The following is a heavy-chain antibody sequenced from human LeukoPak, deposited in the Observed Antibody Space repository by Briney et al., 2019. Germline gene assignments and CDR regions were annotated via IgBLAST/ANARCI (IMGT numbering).Heavy chain of an antibody. D-gene: IGHD2-15*01. CDR1: GGTFSSYA. Sequence: SVKVSCKASGGTFSSYAISWVRQAPGQGLEWMGGIIPIFGTANYAQKFQGRVTMTEDTSTDTAYVELSSLRSEDTAVCYCATVVPRRVVVAATPDYFDYWGQGTLVTVSS. V-gene: IGHV1-69*06. CDR2: IIPIFGTA. J-gene: IGHJ4*02. CDR3: ATVVPRRVVVAATPDYFDY.